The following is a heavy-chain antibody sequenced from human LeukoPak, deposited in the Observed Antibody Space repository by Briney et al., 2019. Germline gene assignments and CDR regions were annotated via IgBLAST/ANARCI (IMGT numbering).Heavy chain of an antibody. CDR1: GFTFSLYG. Sequence: GGSLRLSCAASGFTFSLYGMHWVRQAPGKGLEWVAVTSYDGSNQYYADSVKGRFTISRDNSMNTLSLQMDSLRAEDTAVYYCAKRPDEGEWLLPVYFDYWGQGTLVTVSS. V-gene: IGHV3-30*18. CDR2: TSYDGSNQ. D-gene: IGHD3-22*01. J-gene: IGHJ4*02. CDR3: AKRPDEGEWLLPVYFDY.